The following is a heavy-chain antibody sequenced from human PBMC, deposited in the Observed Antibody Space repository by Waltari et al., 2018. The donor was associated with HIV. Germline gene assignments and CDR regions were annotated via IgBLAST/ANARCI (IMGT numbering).Heavy chain of an antibody. CDR2: INHSGST. Sequence: QVQLQQWGAGLLKPSETLSLTCAVYGGSFSGYYWSWIRQPPGKGLEWIGEINHSGSTNYNPSLKSRVTISVDTSKNQFSLKLSSVTAADTAVYYCARAPDSGIVVVPAAPPFDYWGQGTLVTVSS. V-gene: IGHV4-34*01. CDR1: GGSFSGYY. D-gene: IGHD2-2*01. J-gene: IGHJ4*02. CDR3: ARAPDSGIVVVPAAPPFDY.